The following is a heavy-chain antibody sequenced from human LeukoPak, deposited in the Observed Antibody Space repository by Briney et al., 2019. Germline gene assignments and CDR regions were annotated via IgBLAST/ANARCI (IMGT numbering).Heavy chain of an antibody. Sequence: QPGGSLRLSCAASGFTFSSYWMSWVRQAPGKGLEWVANIKQDGSEKYYVDSVKGRFTISRDNAKNSLYLQMNSLRAEDTAVYYCARIIVVVTATNSAPDYFQHWGQGTLVTVSS. J-gene: IGHJ1*01. CDR3: ARIIVVVTATNSAPDYFQH. CDR2: IKQDGSEK. D-gene: IGHD2-21*02. V-gene: IGHV3-7*01. CDR1: GFTFSSYW.